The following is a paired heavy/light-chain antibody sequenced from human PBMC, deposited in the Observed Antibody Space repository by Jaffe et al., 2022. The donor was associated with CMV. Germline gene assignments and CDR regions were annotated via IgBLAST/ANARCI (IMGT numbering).Heavy chain of an antibody. V-gene: IGHV4-34*01. CDR2: VSDSGST. CDR1: GGPLNGYS. CDR3: RTNGFDEMFDF. Sequence: QVQLQQWGAGLLKPSETLSLTCAVSGGPLNGYSWSWIRQSPGKGLEWIGEVSDSGSTHYNPSLKSRATISVDASMDQFSLSLTSVTAADTAVYFCRTNGFDEMFDFWGQGTLVSVSS. D-gene: IGHD3-9*01. J-gene: IGHJ4*02.
Light chain of an antibody. Sequence: EIVLTQSPATLSLSPGERATLSCRASQSVGSFLAWFQQKPGQAPRLVIYAASNRATAIPARFSGSGSGTDFTLTISSLEPEDFAVYYCQQRKNWPLTFGGGTKVEI. CDR1: QSVGSF. CDR2: AAS. J-gene: IGKJ4*01. CDR3: QQRKNWPLT. V-gene: IGKV3-11*01.